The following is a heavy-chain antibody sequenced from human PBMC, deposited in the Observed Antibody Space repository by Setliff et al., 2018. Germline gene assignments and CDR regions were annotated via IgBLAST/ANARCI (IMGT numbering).Heavy chain of an antibody. CDR1: GYMFTTYA. V-gene: IGHV7-4-1*02. J-gene: IGHJ6*03. CDR3: ARASRFGTIRYRGDYYMDV. D-gene: IGHD3-10*01. CDR2: INTNTGNP. Sequence: GASVKVSCKASGYMFTTYAMSWIRQVPGQGFEWMGWINTNTGNPIYVQGFTGRFVFSLDTSVSTAYLQISSLKAEDTAVYYCARASRFGTIRYRGDYYMDVWGKGTTVTVSS.